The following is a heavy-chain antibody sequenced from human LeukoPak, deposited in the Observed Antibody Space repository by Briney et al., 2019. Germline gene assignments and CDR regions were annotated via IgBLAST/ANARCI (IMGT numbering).Heavy chain of an antibody. CDR1: GFTFTSFY. J-gene: IGHJ4*02. CDR2: INQDGTGQ. V-gene: IGHV3-7*01. Sequence: PGESLRLSCVASGFTFTSFYMSWVRQAPGKGLEWVAQINQDGTGQFYVDSMRGRFTISRDNAKTSVHLQMDSLSAEDTGVYYCAREQWWRLDYWGQGTLVTVSS. CDR3: AREQWWRLDY. D-gene: IGHD2-21*02.